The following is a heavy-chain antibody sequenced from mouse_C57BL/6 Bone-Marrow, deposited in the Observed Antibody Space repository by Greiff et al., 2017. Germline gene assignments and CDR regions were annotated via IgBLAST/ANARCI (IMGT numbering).Heavy chain of an antibody. CDR2: IRNKANNHAT. J-gene: IGHJ1*03. CDR3: TRVRDYGSSFYWYFDV. Sequence: EVKVEESGGGLVQPGGSMKLSCAASGFTFSDAWMDWVRQSPEKGLEWVAEIRNKANNHATYYAESVKGRFTISRDDSKSSVYLQMNSLRAEDTGIYYCTRVRDYGSSFYWYFDVWGTGTTVTVSS. D-gene: IGHD1-1*01. V-gene: IGHV6-6*01. CDR1: GFTFSDAW.